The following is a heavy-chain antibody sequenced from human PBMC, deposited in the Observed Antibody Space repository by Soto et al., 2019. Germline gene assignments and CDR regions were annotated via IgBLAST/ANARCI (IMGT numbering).Heavy chain of an antibody. J-gene: IGHJ6*01. V-gene: IGHV3-30*18. CDR2: ISYDGSNK. Sequence: GVSLRLSCAASGFTFSSYGMHWVRQAPGKGLEWVALISYDGSNKYYADSVKGRFTISRDNSKNTLYLQMNSLRAEYTALYYCSKLGQLAYCYYGMDVWGQGTTV. CDR1: GFTFSSYG. D-gene: IGHD6-6*01. CDR3: SKLGQLAYCYYGMDV.